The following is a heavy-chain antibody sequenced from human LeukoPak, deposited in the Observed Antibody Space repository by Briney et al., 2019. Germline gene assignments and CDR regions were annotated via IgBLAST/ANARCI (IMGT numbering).Heavy chain of an antibody. D-gene: IGHD3-16*01. CDR2: ISYDGSNK. V-gene: IGHV3-30*18. J-gene: IGHJ4*02. CDR3: AKDLGDYEDY. Sequence: GGSLRLSCAASGFTFSSYGMHWVSQAPGKGLEWVAVISYDGSNKYYADSVKGRFTISRDNSKNTLYLQMNSLRAEDTAVYYCAKDLGDYEDYWGQGTLVTVSS. CDR1: GFTFSSYG.